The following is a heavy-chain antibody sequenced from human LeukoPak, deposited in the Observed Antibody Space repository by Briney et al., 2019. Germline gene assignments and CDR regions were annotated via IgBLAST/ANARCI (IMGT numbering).Heavy chain of an antibody. CDR1: DDSITMYY. J-gene: IGHJ3*02. D-gene: IGHD3-16*01. CDR2: VDHTGST. CDR3: ARGRDYDYVWGSYQPREAFDI. V-gene: IGHV4-59*01. Sequence: SETLSLTCTVSDDSITMYYWTWIRQPPGKGLEWIGYVDHTGSTKFNPSLNGRVSISRDTSNNFFSLRLRSVTAADTAVYYCARGRDYDYVWGSYQPREAFDIWGQGTMVTVSS.